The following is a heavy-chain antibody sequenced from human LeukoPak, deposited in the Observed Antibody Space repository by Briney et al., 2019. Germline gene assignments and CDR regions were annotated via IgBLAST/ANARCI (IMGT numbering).Heavy chain of an antibody. CDR2: ISYDRSNK. CDR3: GRGSVGFGELNY. J-gene: IGHJ4*02. Sequence: GGSLRLSCAASGFTFSSYAMHWVRQAPGKGLEWVAVISYDRSNKFYADSVKGRFTLSRDNSKNTLYLQMNSLRIEDTAVYYCGRGSVGFGELNYWGQGTLVTVSS. V-gene: IGHV3-30-3*01. D-gene: IGHD3-10*01. CDR1: GFTFSSYA.